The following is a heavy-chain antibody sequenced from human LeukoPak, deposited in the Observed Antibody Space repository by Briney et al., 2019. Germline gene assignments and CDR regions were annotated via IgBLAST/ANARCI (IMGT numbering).Heavy chain of an antibody. CDR3: AAGRSGYDQFDY. Sequence: QPGRSLRLSCAASGFTFSSYGMHWVRQAPGKGLEWVAVISYDGSNKYYADSVKGRFTISRDNSKNTLYLQMNSLRAEDTAVYYCAAGRSGYDQFDYWGQGTLVTVSS. CDR1: GFTFSSYG. J-gene: IGHJ4*02. D-gene: IGHD5-12*01. CDR2: ISYDGSNK. V-gene: IGHV3-30*03.